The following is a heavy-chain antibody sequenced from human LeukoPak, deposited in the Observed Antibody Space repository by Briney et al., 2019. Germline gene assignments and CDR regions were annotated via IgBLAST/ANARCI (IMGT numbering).Heavy chain of an antibody. CDR2: IIPIFGTA. J-gene: IGHJ4*02. V-gene: IGHV1-69*13. CDR1: GGTVSSYA. Sequence: GASGKVSCKASGGTVSSYAISWVRQAPGQGLEWMGGIIPIFGTANYAQKFQGRVTITADESTSTAYMELSSPRSEDTAVYYCAREVRIAVAGTYFDYWGQGTLVTVSS. CDR3: AREVRIAVAGTYFDY. D-gene: IGHD6-19*01.